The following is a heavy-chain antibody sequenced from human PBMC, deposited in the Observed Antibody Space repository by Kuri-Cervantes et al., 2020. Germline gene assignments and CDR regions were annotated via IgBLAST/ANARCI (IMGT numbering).Heavy chain of an antibody. J-gene: IGHJ5*01. CDR1: GYTFTSYY. CDR3: ARDRRPPACSSASCYYYWFDS. CDR2: INPSGGST. V-gene: IGHV1-46*01. Sequence: ASVKVSCKASGYTFTSYYMHWVRQAPGQGLEWMGIINPSGGSTSYAQKFQGRVTMTEDTSTDTAYMELSSLTSEDTAVYYCARDRRPPACSSASCYYYWFDSWGQGTLVTVSS. D-gene: IGHD2-2*01.